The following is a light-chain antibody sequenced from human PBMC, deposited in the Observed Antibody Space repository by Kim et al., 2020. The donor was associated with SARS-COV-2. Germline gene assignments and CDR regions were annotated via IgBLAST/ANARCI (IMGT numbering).Light chain of an antibody. Sequence: DILVTQSPSTLSASVGDRVTITCRASESLGYYMSWYQHKPGKAPDLIIFRASTLQAGVPSRFTGSGYGTEFTLMINDLRPDDFATYYCQFSDFSTGTFGQGTRLEI. CDR3: QFSDFSTGT. J-gene: IGKJ2*01. CDR1: ESLGYY. CDR2: RAS. V-gene: IGKV1-5*03.